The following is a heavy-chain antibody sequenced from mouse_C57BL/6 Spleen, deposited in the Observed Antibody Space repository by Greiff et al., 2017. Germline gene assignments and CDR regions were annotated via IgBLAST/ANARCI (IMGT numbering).Heavy chain of an antibody. V-gene: IGHV5-9*01. CDR3: ARPDPFYAMDY. J-gene: IGHJ4*01. CDR1: GFTFSSYT. Sequence: EVQWVESGGGLVKPGGSLKLSCAASGFTFSSYTMSWVRQTPEKRLEWVATISGGGGNTYYPDSVKGRFTISRDNAKNTLYLQMSSLRSEDTALYYCARPDPFYAMDYWGQGTSVTVSS. CDR2: ISGGGGNT.